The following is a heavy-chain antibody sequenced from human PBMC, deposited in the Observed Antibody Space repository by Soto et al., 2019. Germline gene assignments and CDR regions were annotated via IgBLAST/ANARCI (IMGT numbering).Heavy chain of an antibody. CDR2: IYYSGST. Sequence: PSETLSLTCSVSGGSITSSSYFWGWVRQPPGKGLEWIGSIYYSGSTYYNPSLRSRVTISVDTSKNQFSLKLSSVTAADTAVFCCARHYSSGSRNWFDPWGQGTLVAVSS. CDR1: GGSITSSSYF. D-gene: IGHD6-19*01. CDR3: ARHYSSGSRNWFDP. J-gene: IGHJ5*02. V-gene: IGHV4-39*01.